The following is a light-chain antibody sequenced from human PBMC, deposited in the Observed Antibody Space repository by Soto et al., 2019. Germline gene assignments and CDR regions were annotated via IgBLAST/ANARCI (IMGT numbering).Light chain of an antibody. J-gene: IGKJ2*01. CDR1: QSVSSSY. V-gene: IGKV3-20*01. Sequence: MVLTQSPGTLSLSPGERATLSGRASQSVSSSYLAWYQQKPGQATRLLIYGASSRATGIPHRFSGSGSGTDFTLTISRLEPEDFAVYYCQQYGSSPRYTFGQATKLEIK. CDR3: QQYGSSPRYT. CDR2: GAS.